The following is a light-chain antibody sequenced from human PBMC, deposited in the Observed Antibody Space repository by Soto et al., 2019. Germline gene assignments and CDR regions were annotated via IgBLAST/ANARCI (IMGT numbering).Light chain of an antibody. J-gene: IGLJ1*01. CDR2: SNN. Sequence: QSVLPQPPSASGTPVQRVTISCSGSSSNIGSNTVNWYQQLPGTAPKLLIYSNNQRPSGVPDRFSGSKSGTSASLAISGLQSEDEADYYCAAWDDSLNGYGFGTGTKVTVL. V-gene: IGLV1-44*01. CDR3: AAWDDSLNGYG. CDR1: SSNIGSNT.